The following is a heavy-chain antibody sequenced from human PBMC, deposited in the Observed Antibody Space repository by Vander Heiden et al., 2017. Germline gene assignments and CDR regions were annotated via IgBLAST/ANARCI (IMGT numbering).Heavy chain of an antibody. CDR1: GFSFIGYA. J-gene: IGHJ5*02. CDR3: AKDRGEWELLDWFDP. V-gene: IGHV3-23*01. CDR2: ISGSGGST. D-gene: IGHD1-26*01. Sequence: EVQLLESGGGLVQPGGSLRASCAASGFSFIGYAMSWVRQARGKGLEWVSAISGSGGSTYYAGSVKGRFTISRDNSKNTLYLQMNSLRAEDTAVYYCAKDRGEWELLDWFDPWGQGTLVTVSS.